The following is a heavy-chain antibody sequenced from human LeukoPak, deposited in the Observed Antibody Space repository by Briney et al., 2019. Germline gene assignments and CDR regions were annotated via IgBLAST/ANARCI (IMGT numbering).Heavy chain of an antibody. J-gene: IGHJ4*02. CDR3: ARKLTGTTYFAS. V-gene: IGHV3-48*03. CDR2: IHSGGETI. CDR1: GFTFSTYD. Sequence: QPGGSLRLSCAASGFTFSTYDMNWVRQAPGKGLEWVSYIHSGGETIFYADSVKGRFTIPRDIAKNSLYLQMNSLRAEDTAVYYCARKLTGTTYFASWGQGTLVTVSS. D-gene: IGHD1-1*01.